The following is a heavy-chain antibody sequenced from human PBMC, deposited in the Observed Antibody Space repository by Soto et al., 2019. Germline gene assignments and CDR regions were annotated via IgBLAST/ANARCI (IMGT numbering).Heavy chain of an antibody. D-gene: IGHD2-21*02. CDR2: IGTAGDT. V-gene: IGHV3-13*01. Sequence: GGSLRLSCAASGFTFSSYDMHWVRQATGKGLEWVSAIGTAGDTYYPGSVKGRFTVSRENAKNSLYLQMNSLRAEDTAVYYCARDKVTTNYYYGMDVWGQGTTVNVSS. CDR3: ARDKVTTNYYYGMDV. CDR1: GFTFSSYD. J-gene: IGHJ6*02.